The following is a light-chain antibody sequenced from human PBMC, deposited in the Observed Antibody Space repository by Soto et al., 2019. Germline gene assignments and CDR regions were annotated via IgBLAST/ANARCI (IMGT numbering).Light chain of an antibody. J-gene: IGKJ1*01. CDR2: AAS. Sequence: DIQMTQSPSSLSASVGDRVTITCRASQGISNYLAWYQQKPGKVPKLLIYAASTLQSGVPSRFSGSGSGTDFTLTISSLQPEDVATYYCQKYNSAPHRTFVQGTKVEIK. CDR1: QGISNY. V-gene: IGKV1-27*01. CDR3: QKYNSAPHRT.